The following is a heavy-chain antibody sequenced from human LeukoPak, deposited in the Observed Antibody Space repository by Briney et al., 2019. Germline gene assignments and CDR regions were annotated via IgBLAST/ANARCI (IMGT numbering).Heavy chain of an antibody. CDR3: ARDHSGYDIGH. CDR1: GFTFSSYS. D-gene: IGHD5-12*01. J-gene: IGHJ4*02. CDR2: ISSSSSYI. Sequence: GGSLRLSCAASGFTFSSYSMNWVRQAPGKGLEWVSSISSSSSYIYYADSVKGRFTISGDNAKNSLYLQMNSLRAEDTAVYYCARDHSGYDIGHWGQGTLVTVSS. V-gene: IGHV3-21*01.